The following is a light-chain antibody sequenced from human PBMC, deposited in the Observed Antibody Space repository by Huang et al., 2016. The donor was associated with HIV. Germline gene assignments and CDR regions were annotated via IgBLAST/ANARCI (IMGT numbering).Light chain of an antibody. V-gene: IGKV1-33*01. CDR3: QQYINLLLT. Sequence: DIQMTQSPSSLSASVGDRVTITCQARQDISKYLNWYQQKPGKAPKLLIYDASNLETGVPSRFSGSGSGTDFTFTINSLQPEDIATYYCQQYINLLLTFGGGTKVEIK. CDR2: DAS. J-gene: IGKJ4*01. CDR1: QDISKY.